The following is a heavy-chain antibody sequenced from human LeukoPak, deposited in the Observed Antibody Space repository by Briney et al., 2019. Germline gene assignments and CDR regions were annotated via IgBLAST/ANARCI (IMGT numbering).Heavy chain of an antibody. CDR2: ISSSGSTI. V-gene: IGHV3-11*01. D-gene: IGHD6-13*01. CDR3: AGDFRSQVLIAAPNWFDP. Sequence: PGGSLRLSCAASGFTFSDYYMSWVRPAPGKGLEWVSYISSSGSTIYYADSVKGRFTISRDNAKNSLYLQMNSLRAEDTAVYYCAGDFRSQVLIAAPNWFDPWGQGTLVTVSS. CDR1: GFTFSDYY. J-gene: IGHJ5*02.